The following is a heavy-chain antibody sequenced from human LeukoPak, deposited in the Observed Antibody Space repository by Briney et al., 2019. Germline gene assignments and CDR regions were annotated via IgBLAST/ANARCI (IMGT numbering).Heavy chain of an antibody. J-gene: IGHJ4*02. CDR1: GFTFTICA. V-gene: IGHV3-23*01. Sequence: GGSLRLSCAASGFTFTICAMNWVRQAPGKGLEWVSGISGSGSSTYYADSVKGRFTISRDSSKNTVYLQMSILRAEDTAVYYCAEAEGSYKTLIDYWGPGPLVTVSS. D-gene: IGHD3-10*01. CDR3: AEAEGSYKTLIDY. CDR2: ISGSGSST.